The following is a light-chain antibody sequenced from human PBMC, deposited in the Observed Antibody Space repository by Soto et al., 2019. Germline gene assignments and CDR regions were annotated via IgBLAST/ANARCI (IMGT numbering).Light chain of an antibody. V-gene: IGKV3-11*01. Sequence: IVLTQSPATLSLSPGERATLSCRARQTISSYLIWYQQKPGQAPRLLMYDVSNRATGIPARFSGSGSGTDFTLTISSLEPEDLAVYYCQQRSHWARTFGQGNKVEVK. CDR2: DVS. J-gene: IGKJ1*01. CDR3: QQRSHWART. CDR1: QTISSY.